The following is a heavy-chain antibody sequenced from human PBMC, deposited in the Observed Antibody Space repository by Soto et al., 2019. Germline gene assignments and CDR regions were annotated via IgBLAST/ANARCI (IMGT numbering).Heavy chain of an antibody. Sequence: QVQLQKWGAGLLKPSETLSLTCAVYGGSFSGYYWSWIRQPPGRGLEWIGEINHSGSTNYNPSLKSRVTISVDTSKNQFSLKLSSVTAADTAVYYCARKVVVVPAAILRYYYGMDVWGQGTTVTVSS. D-gene: IGHD2-2*01. CDR1: GGSFSGYY. V-gene: IGHV4-34*01. J-gene: IGHJ6*02. CDR2: INHSGST. CDR3: ARKVVVVPAAILRYYYGMDV.